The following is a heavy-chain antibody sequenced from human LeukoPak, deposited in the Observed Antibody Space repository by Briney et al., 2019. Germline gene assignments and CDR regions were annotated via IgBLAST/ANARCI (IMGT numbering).Heavy chain of an antibody. CDR3: ARDFRDYRDYVAYFDS. V-gene: IGHV3-30-3*01. CDR2: ILYDGTNQ. D-gene: IGHD4-17*01. Sequence: GGSLRLSCAASGFVFSTYAMHWARQAPGKGLEWVAVILYDGTNQYYADSVKGRFTISRDNSRNTLYLQMNSLKVEDTAVYYCARDFRDYRDYVAYFDSWGQGTLVTVSS. CDR1: GFVFSTYA. J-gene: IGHJ4*02.